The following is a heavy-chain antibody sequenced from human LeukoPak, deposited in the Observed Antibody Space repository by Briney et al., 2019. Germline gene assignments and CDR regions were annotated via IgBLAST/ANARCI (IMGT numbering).Heavy chain of an antibody. Sequence: SETLSLTCTVSGGSISSSSYYWGWVRQPPGKGLESIACIYYSGTTYYNPSLGSRVTMSVDTSKNQFSLNLRFVTAADTALYYCARILRGYYFDYWGQGNLVTVSS. CDR3: ARILRGYYFDY. D-gene: IGHD4-17*01. CDR2: IYYSGTT. J-gene: IGHJ4*02. CDR1: GGSISSSSYY. V-gene: IGHV4-39*07.